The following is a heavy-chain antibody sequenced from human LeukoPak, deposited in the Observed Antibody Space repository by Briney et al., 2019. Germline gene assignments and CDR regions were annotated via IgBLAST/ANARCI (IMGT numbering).Heavy chain of an antibody. CDR2: IKQDGSEK. D-gene: IGHD5-24*01. J-gene: IGHJ4*02. CDR3: ARDAGRWLQFYSDY. CDR1: GFTFSGYW. V-gene: IGHV3-7*01. Sequence: PGGSLRLSCAVSGFTFSGYWMSWVRQAPGKGLEWVANIKQDGSEKYYVDSVKGRFTIFRDNAKNSLYLQMNSLRAEDTAVYYCARDAGRWLQFYSDYWGQGTLVTVSS.